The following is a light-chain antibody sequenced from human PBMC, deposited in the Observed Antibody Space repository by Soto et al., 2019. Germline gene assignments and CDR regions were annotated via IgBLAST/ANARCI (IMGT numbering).Light chain of an antibody. CDR3: LLSYNGPYV. V-gene: IGLV7-46*01. J-gene: IGLJ1*01. CDR1: TGAVTNGHY. Sequence: QAVVTQEPSLTVSPGGTVTLTCGSSTGAVTNGHYPYWFQQKPGQAPRTLIYDTTNRHSWTPAHFSGSTLGGKAALTLSGAQPEDEAEYYCLLSYNGPYVFGTGTKVTVL. CDR2: DTT.